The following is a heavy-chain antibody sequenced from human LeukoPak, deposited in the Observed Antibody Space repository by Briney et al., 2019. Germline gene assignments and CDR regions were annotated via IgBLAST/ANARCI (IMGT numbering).Heavy chain of an antibody. D-gene: IGHD1-14*01. J-gene: IGHJ6*02. CDR2: IYYSGST. CDR1: GGSISGFY. Sequence: SETLSLTCTVSGGSISGFYCSWLRQPPGKGLEWIGYIYYSGSTNYNPSLKSRVTISVDTPKNQFSLKLSSVTAADTAVYYCARTSLSGYYYYGMDVWGQGTTVTVSS. V-gene: IGHV4-59*01. CDR3: ARTSLSGYYYYGMDV.